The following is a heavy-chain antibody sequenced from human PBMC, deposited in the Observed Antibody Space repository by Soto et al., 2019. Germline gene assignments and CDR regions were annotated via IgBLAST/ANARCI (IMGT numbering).Heavy chain of an antibody. V-gene: IGHV3-21*01. CDR3: ARDRVQLWLDGFDY. Sequence: EVQLVESGGGLVKPGGSLXXSXXXXXXXXXSXXXXXXXXAXXXXXXWVSSISSSSSYIYYADSVKGRFTISRDNAKNSLYLQMNSLRAEDTAVYYCARDRVQLWLDGFDYWGQGTLVTVSS. J-gene: IGHJ4*02. D-gene: IGHD5-18*01. CDR1: XXXXXSXX. CDR2: ISSSSSYI.